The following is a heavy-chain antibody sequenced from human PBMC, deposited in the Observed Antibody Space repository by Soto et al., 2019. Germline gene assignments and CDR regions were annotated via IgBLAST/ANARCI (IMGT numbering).Heavy chain of an antibody. Sequence: EVQLVQSGAEVKKPGESLQISCKGSGYSFTSYWIGWVRQMPGKGLEWMGIIYPGDSDTRYSPSFQGQVTISADKSISTAYLQWSSLKASDTAMYYCARSEVGATRSNAFDIWGQGTMVTVSS. CDR3: ARSEVGATRSNAFDI. J-gene: IGHJ3*02. CDR2: IYPGDSDT. V-gene: IGHV5-51*03. CDR1: GYSFTSYW.